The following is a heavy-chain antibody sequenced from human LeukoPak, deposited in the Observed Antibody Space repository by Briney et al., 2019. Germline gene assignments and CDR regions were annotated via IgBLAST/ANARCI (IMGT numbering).Heavy chain of an antibody. CDR3: ARHEYSGSYYGLSWFDP. Sequence: SETLSLTCTVSVGSISSSGYYWGWIRQPPGKGLEWIASIYYSGSTYYNPSLKSRVTISVDTSNNQLSLKLSSLTAADTAVYYCARHEYSGSYYGLSWFDPWGQGTLVTVSS. V-gene: IGHV4-39*01. CDR1: VGSISSSGYY. D-gene: IGHD1-26*01. J-gene: IGHJ5*02. CDR2: IYYSGST.